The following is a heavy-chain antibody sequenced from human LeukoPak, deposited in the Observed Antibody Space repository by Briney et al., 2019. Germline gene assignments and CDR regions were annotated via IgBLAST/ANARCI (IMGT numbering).Heavy chain of an antibody. CDR3: ARAGYYGDDAFDL. Sequence: GRSLRLSCVASGFIIGSYWMSWVRQAPGKGREWVANIRQDGSEKYYVDSVKGRLTISRDNAKNSLYLQMNNLTAADTAIYYCARAGYYGDDAFDLWGQGTRVTVSS. CDR1: GFIIGSYW. CDR2: IRQDGSEK. J-gene: IGHJ3*01. D-gene: IGHD2/OR15-2a*01. V-gene: IGHV3-7*01.